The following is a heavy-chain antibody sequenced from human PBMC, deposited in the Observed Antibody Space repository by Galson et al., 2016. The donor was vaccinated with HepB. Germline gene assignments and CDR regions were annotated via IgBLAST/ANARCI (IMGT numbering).Heavy chain of an antibody. J-gene: IGHJ5*02. CDR3: ARGGSGLNYDSSGYYGGS. V-gene: IGHV1-69*06. Sequence: SVKVSCKVSGYTLTDLSMHWVRQAPGQGLEWMGGIIPIFGTAEYAQKFQGRVTITADKSTSTAYMDLSSLRSEDTAVYFCARGGSGLNYDSSGYYGGSWGQGTLVTVSS. CDR2: IIPIFGTA. CDR1: GYTLTDLS. D-gene: IGHD3-22*01.